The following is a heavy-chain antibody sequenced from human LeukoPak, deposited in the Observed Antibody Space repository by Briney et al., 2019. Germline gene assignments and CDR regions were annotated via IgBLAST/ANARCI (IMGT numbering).Heavy chain of an antibody. V-gene: IGHV3-15*01. Sequence: GGSLRLSCAASGFTFSNAWMSWVRQAPGKGLEWVGRIKSKTDGGTTDYAAPVKGRFTISRDDSKNTLYLQMNSLKTEDTAVYYCTTDAPEEWYSYALGYYYYMDVWGKGTTVTVSS. D-gene: IGHD5-18*01. J-gene: IGHJ6*03. CDR2: IKSKTDGGTT. CDR3: TTDAPEEWYSYALGYYYYMDV. CDR1: GFTFSNAW.